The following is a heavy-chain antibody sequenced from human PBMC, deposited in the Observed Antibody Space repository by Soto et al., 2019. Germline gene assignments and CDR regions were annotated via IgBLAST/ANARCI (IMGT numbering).Heavy chain of an antibody. CDR3: AKLKGTGYYYYYGMDV. Sequence: SGGSLRLSCAASGFTFSSYAMSWVRQAPGKGLEWVSAISGSGGSTYYADSVKGRFTISRDSSKNTLYLQMNSLRAEDTAVYYCAKLKGTGYYYYYGMDVWGQGTTVTVSS. CDR2: ISGSGGST. V-gene: IGHV3-23*01. J-gene: IGHJ6*02. CDR1: GFTFSSYA. D-gene: IGHD3-10*01.